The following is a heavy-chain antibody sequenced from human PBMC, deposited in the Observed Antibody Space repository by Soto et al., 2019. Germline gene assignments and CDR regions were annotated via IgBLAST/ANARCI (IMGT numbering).Heavy chain of an antibody. D-gene: IGHD5-12*01. Sequence: ASVKVSCKASGYTFTGYYMHWVRQAPGQGLEWMGWINPNSGGTNYAQKFQGWVTMTRDTSISTAYMELSRLRPDDTAVYYCARGGVATTLYYYYYYMDVWGKGTTVTVSS. V-gene: IGHV1-2*04. J-gene: IGHJ6*03. CDR3: ARGGVATTLYYYYYYMDV. CDR1: GYTFTGYY. CDR2: INPNSGGT.